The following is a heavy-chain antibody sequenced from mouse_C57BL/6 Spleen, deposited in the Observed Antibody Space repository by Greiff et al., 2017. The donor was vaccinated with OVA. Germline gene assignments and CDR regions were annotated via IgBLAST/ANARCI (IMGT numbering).Heavy chain of an antibody. D-gene: IGHD2-13*01. V-gene: IGHV1-52*01. CDR2: IDPSDSET. CDR1: GYTFTSYW. Sequence: QVQLQQPGAELVRPGSSVKLSCKASGYTFTSYWMHWVKQRPIQGLEWIGNIDPSDSETHYNQKFKDKATLTVDKSSSTAYMQLSSLTSEDSAVYYCARRGDYDWYFDVWGTGTTVTVSS. CDR3: ARRGDYDWYFDV. J-gene: IGHJ1*03.